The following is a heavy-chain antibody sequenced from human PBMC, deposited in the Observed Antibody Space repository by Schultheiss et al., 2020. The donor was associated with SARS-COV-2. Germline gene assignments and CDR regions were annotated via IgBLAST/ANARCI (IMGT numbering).Heavy chain of an antibody. CDR3: ARIDISGYYFDY. CDR1: GFSLSTSGMR. J-gene: IGHJ4*02. Sequence: SGPRLVKPTQTLTLTCTCSGFSLSTSGMRVSWIRQPPGKALEWLALIYWDDDKRYSPSLKSRLTITDDTSKNQVVLTMTNMDPVDTATYYCARIDISGYYFDYWGQGTLVTVSS. V-gene: IGHV2-5*08. D-gene: IGHD3-22*01. CDR2: IYWDDDK.